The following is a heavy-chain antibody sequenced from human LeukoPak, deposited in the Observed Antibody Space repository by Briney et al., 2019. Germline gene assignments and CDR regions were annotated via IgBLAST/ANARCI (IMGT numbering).Heavy chain of an antibody. D-gene: IGHD3-22*01. J-gene: IGHJ4*02. Sequence: GGSLRLSCAASGFTFEDFTMHWVRQAPRKGLEWVSLISWHGVTTYYADSVKGRFTISRDNSKNSLYLQLNSLRAEDSALYYCAKESSAFFDYWGQGTLVTVAS. CDR1: GFTFEDFT. V-gene: IGHV3-43*01. CDR2: ISWHGVTT. CDR3: AKESSAFFDY.